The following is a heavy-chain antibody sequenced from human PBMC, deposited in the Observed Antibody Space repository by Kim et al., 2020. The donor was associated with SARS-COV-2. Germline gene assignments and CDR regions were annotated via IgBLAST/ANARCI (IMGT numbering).Heavy chain of an antibody. D-gene: IGHD4-4*01. V-gene: IGHV3-7*03. CDR2: IDVDGGDK. CDR1: GFTFRNFW. CDR3: VRGGGSDDYNGDY. Sequence: GGSLRLSCVASGFTFRNFWMSWVRQTPGKGLEWLANIDVDGGDKYYVDSVKGRFIISRDNAKNSLFLQMNSLRVEDTAVYYCVRGGGSDDYNGDYWGQGTQATVSA. J-gene: IGHJ4*02.